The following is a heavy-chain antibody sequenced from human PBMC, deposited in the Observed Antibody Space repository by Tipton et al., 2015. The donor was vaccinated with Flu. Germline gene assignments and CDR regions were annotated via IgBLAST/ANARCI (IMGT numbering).Heavy chain of an antibody. J-gene: IGHJ4*02. Sequence: LRLSCAVSGYSISSNYYWGWIRQPPGKGLEWIGTIYHSGSTYYNPSLKSRLTMSVDTSKNQFSLKLSSVTAADTAVYYCARHTGDSVRGVIDYWGQGTLVTVSS. V-gene: IGHV4-38-2*01. CDR2: IYHSGST. CDR1: GYSISSNYY. CDR3: ARHTGDSVRGVIDY. D-gene: IGHD3-10*02.